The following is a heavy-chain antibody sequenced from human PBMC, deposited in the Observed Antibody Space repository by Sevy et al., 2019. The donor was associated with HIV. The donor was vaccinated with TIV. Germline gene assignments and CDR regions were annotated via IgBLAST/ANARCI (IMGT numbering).Heavy chain of an antibody. Sequence: GGSLRLSCAASGFTFSNYWMTWVRQAPGKGLEWVANIKQEGSEKYYVDSVKGRFTISRDNAKNSVYLQMNSLRVEDSAVYICARSSQSAFDIWGQGTMVTVSS. CDR3: ARSSQSAFDI. CDR1: GFTFSNYW. J-gene: IGHJ3*02. D-gene: IGHD2-2*01. CDR2: IKQEGSEK. V-gene: IGHV3-7*03.